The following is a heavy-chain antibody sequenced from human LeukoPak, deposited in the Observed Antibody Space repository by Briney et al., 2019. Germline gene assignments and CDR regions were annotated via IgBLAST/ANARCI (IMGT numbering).Heavy chain of an antibody. Sequence: PSETLSLTCTVSRGSVSSTAYYWVWIRQPPGKGLEWIGSIYYSGNAWYNPSLKSRVTISVDTSRNQFSLNLRSVTAADTAVYYCARHSRGPAAGPAFDYWGQGTLVTVSS. J-gene: IGHJ4*02. CDR3: ARHSRGPAAGPAFDY. CDR2: IYYSGNA. D-gene: IGHD6-13*01. CDR1: RGSVSSTAYY. V-gene: IGHV4-39*01.